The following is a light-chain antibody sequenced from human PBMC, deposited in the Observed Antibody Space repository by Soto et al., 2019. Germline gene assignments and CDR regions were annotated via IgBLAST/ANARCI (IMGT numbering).Light chain of an antibody. V-gene: IGKV1-39*01. J-gene: IGKJ1*01. CDR1: QSISIY. CDR2: ASS. Sequence: DIQLTQSPSSLSASVGDRVTITCRASQSISIYLNWYQDKPGKAPKLLIYASSNLQSGVSTRFSGSGSGTDYTLTISSLHPEDFAYYYCQQSYRMPWTFDRGTKVEFQ. CDR3: QQSYRMPWT.